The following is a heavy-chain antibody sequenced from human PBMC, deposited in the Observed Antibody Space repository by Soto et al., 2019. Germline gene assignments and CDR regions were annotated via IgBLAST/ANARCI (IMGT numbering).Heavy chain of an antibody. Sequence: QVQLVQSGAEVKRPGSSVKVSCKASGDTFSFYSINWVRQAPGLGLEWMGRVNPILSMSNYAQTFQGRVTMTADKSTSTAYMELSGLRSEDTAMYYCATSYGSGYRAFDYWGQGALVTVS. CDR1: GDTFSFYS. D-gene: IGHD3-10*01. V-gene: IGHV1-69*04. J-gene: IGHJ4*02. CDR3: ATSYGSGYRAFDY. CDR2: VNPILSMS.